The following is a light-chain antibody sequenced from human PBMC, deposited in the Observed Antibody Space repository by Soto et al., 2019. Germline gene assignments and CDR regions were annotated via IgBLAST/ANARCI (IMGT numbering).Light chain of an antibody. CDR3: YQYYGSLNT. J-gene: IGKJ5*01. CDR1: QSVLKSSNNKNC. V-gene: IGKV4-1*01. Sequence: DIVMTQSPDSLAVSLGERATINCKSSQSVLKSSNNKNCLAWYQQKPGQPPKLLIYWASARESGVPDRFSGSGSGTDFTLTISSLQAEDVAVYYCYQYYGSLNTFGQGTRLEIK. CDR2: WAS.